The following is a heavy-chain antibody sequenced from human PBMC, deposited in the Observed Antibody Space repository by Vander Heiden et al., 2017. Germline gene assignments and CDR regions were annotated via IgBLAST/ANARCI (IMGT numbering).Heavy chain of an antibody. CDR2: ISWNSGSI. CDR1: GFTLDDYA. V-gene: IGHV3-9*01. Sequence: EVQLVESGGGLVQPGRSLRLSCAASGFTLDDYAMHWVRQAPGKGLEWVSGISWNSGSIGYADSVKGRFTISRDNAKNSLYLQMNSLRAEDTALYYCAKDIGDYVWGSYRYGPFDYWGQGTLVTVSS. CDR3: AKDIGDYVWGSYRYGPFDY. D-gene: IGHD3-16*02. J-gene: IGHJ4*02.